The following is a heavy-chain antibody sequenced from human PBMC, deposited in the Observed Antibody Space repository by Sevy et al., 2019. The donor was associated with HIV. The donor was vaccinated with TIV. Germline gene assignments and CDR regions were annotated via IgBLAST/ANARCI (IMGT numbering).Heavy chain of an antibody. CDR3: AREGYCISTSCYGGGYYYYGMDV. V-gene: IGHV1-69*13. CDR1: GGTFSSYA. Sequence: ASVKVSCKASGGTFSSYAISWVRQAPGQGLEWMGGIIPIFGTAKYAQKFQGRVTITGDESTRTAYMGLSSLGSEDTAGYYWAREGYCISTSCYGGGYYYYGMDVWGQGTTVTVSS. J-gene: IGHJ6*02. D-gene: IGHD2-2*01. CDR2: IIPIFGTA.